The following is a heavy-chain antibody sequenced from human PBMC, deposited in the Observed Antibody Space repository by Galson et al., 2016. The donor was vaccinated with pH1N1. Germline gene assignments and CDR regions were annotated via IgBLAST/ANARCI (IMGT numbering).Heavy chain of an antibody. V-gene: IGHV1-8*02. CDR3: ARSAAAVGNAFDM. Sequence: SVKVSCKASGYTFISYDINWVRQATGQGLEWMGWMNPNSGNTGYAQKFQGRVTMTRNTSVSTAYMELSSLRSDDTAVYYCARSAAAVGNAFDMWGQGTKVTVSS. CDR1: GYTFISYD. D-gene: IGHD6-13*01. J-gene: IGHJ3*02. CDR2: MNPNSGNT.